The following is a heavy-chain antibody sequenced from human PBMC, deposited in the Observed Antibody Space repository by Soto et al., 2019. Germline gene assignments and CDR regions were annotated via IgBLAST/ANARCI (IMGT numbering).Heavy chain of an antibody. Sequence: QVQLVESGGGVVQPGRSLRLSCAASGFAFSNFGMQWGRQAPGKGLEWVASISYDGNTKKFSDSVKGRFTISRDISSNTLYLQMSSLRSEDTAVYYWARFWGPVTSAVDDFWGQGTLVTVSS. CDR1: GFAFSNFG. J-gene: IGHJ4*02. CDR3: ARFWGPVTSAVDDF. V-gene: IGHV3-30*03. CDR2: ISYDGNTK. D-gene: IGHD3-16*01.